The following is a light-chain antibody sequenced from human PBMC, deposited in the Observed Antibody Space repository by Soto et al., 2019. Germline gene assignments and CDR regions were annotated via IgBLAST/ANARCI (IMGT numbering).Light chain of an antibody. Sequence: QSVLTQPASVSGSPGQSITISCTGTSSDVGGYKFVSWYQHHPGKAPKLMIYEISNRPPGVSDRFSGSKSGNTASLTISGLQAEYEADYYCSSYTSSGTWVFGGGTKLPVL. CDR3: SSYTSSGTWV. J-gene: IGLJ3*02. V-gene: IGLV2-14*01. CDR2: EIS. CDR1: SSDVGGYKF.